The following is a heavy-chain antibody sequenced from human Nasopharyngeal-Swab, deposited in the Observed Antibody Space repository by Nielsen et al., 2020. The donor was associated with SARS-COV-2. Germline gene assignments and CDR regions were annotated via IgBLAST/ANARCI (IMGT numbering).Heavy chain of an antibody. CDR3: TRRMAGWGFFDS. CDR2: IGEAGGSI. V-gene: IGHV3-23*01. Sequence: GGSLRLSCAASGFMFSVHAMNWVRQAPGKGLEWVSKIGEAGGSIFYADSVKGRFTISRDNSKSTLFLQLNNLRPEDTAMYFWTRRMAGWGFFDSWGQGALVTVSS. D-gene: IGHD6-19*01. J-gene: IGHJ4*02. CDR1: GFMFSVHA.